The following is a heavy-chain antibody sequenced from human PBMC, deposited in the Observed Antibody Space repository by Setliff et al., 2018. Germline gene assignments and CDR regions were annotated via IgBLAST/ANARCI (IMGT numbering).Heavy chain of an antibody. J-gene: IGHJ6*03. V-gene: IGHV1-46*01. Sequence: ASVKVSCKASGYTFTNHYMHWVRQAPGQGLEWMGMINPGGGSTNYAQKFQGRVTIITDESTSTAYMELRRLRSEDTAVYFCAREGVDTRSSTDYRYYKDVWGKGTTVTVSS. D-gene: IGHD5-18*01. CDR1: GYTFTNHY. CDR3: AREGVDTRSSTDYRYYKDV. CDR2: INPGGGST.